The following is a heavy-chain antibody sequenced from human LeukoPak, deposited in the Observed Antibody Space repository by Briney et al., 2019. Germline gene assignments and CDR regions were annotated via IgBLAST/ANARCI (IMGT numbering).Heavy chain of an antibody. J-gene: IGHJ4*02. V-gene: IGHV3-48*01. CDR2: ISSSII. CDR1: GFLFSSYS. Sequence: GGSLRLSCVGSGFLFSSYSMNWVRQAPGKGLEWFSYISSSIIYYADSVKGRFTISRDDAKNSMYLQMNSLRAEDTAVYYCARDLTFGDPLSFDYWGQGTLVTVSS. CDR3: ARDLTFGDPLSFDY. D-gene: IGHD3-16*01.